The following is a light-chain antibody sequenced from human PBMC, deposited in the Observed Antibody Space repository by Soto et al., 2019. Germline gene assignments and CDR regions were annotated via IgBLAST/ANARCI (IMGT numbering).Light chain of an antibody. Sequence: QSVLTQPPSASGTPGQRVTISCSGSTSNIGTNTVNWYQQLPGTAPKLLIYSNHQRPLGVPDRFSGSRSGTSASLAISGLQSEDEADYYCATWDDSLNGYWVFGGGTKLTVL. J-gene: IGLJ3*02. V-gene: IGLV1-44*01. CDR3: ATWDDSLNGYWV. CDR1: TSNIGTNT. CDR2: SNH.